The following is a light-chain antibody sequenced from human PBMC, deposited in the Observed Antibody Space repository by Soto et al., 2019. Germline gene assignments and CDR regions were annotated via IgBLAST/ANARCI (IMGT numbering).Light chain of an antibody. CDR3: QEHGSSPRT. CDR1: QSLSSNY. J-gene: IGKJ1*01. V-gene: IGKV3-20*01. CDR2: GAS. Sequence: EVVLTQPPGTLSLSPGERATLSGRASQSLSSNYLAWYQQRPGQAPRLLIYGASTRATGIPDRFSGSGSGTDFTLTISRLEPEDFAVYYCQEHGSSPRTFGQGTKVDIK.